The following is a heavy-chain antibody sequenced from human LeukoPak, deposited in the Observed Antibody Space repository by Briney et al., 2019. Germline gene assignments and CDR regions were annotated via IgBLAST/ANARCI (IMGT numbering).Heavy chain of an antibody. CDR2: IYPHDSET. CDR3: ARVDRRGYSDYTAILPDY. V-gene: IGHV5-51*01. J-gene: IGHJ4*02. CDR1: GYRFISYW. Sequence: GASLKISCKGSGYRFISYWIGWVRQTPGKGLEFLGIIYPHDSETIYSPSFQGQVTVSADKSTSTAYLQWNTLKASDTAMYYCARVDRRGYSDYTAILPDYWGQGTLVTVSS. D-gene: IGHD5-12*01.